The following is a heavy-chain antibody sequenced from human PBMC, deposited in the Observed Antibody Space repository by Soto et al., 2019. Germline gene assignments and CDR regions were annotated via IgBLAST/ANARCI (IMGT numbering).Heavy chain of an antibody. CDR3: AKERIWFEEAVFYGMDV. J-gene: IGHJ6*02. V-gene: IGHV3-23*01. CDR2: ISGNGGST. CDR1: GFTFSSYA. Sequence: PXECLRLSCAASGFTFSSYAMNWVRQAPGKGLEWVAAISGNGGSTYYADSVKGRFTISRDNSKNTLYLQMNSLRAEDTAVYYCAKERIWFEEAVFYGMDVWGQGTTVTVSS. D-gene: IGHD3-10*01.